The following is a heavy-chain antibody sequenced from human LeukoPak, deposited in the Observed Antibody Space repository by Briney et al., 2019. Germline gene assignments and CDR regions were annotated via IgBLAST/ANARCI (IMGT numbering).Heavy chain of an antibody. CDR3: ARADSSGWRDAFDI. Sequence: GASVKVSCKASGYTFTGYYMHWVRQAPGQGLEWMGWINPNSGGTNYAQKFEGRVTMTRDTSISTAYMELSRLRSDDTAVYYCARADSSGWRDAFDIWGQGTMVTVSS. CDR1: GYTFTGYY. J-gene: IGHJ3*02. D-gene: IGHD6-19*01. V-gene: IGHV1-2*02. CDR2: INPNSGGT.